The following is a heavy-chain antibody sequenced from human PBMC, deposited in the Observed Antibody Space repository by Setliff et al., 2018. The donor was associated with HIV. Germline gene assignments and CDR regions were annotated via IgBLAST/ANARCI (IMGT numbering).Heavy chain of an antibody. CDR3: ATGGHRLHDY. Sequence: SETLSLTCTVSGASISSGSYYWSWIRQPAGKGLEWIGRMYISGSTNYNPSLKSRVTISVDKSKNQFSLKLSSVTAADTAVYYCATGGHRLHDYWGQGTLVTVSS. V-gene: IGHV4-61*02. D-gene: IGHD1-26*01. J-gene: IGHJ4*02. CDR1: GASISSGSYY. CDR2: MYISGST.